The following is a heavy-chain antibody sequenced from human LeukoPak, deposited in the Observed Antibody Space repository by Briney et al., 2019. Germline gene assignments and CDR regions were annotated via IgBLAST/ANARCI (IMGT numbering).Heavy chain of an antibody. Sequence: SETLSLTCTVSGGSISSGSYYWSWIRQPAGKGLEWIGRIYTSGSTNCNPSLKSRVTISVDTSKNQFSLKLSSVTAADTAVYYCAREKGSNWGYYFDYWGQGTLVTVSS. D-gene: IGHD7-27*01. V-gene: IGHV4-61*02. J-gene: IGHJ4*02. CDR2: IYTSGST. CDR1: GGSISSGSYY. CDR3: AREKGSNWGYYFDY.